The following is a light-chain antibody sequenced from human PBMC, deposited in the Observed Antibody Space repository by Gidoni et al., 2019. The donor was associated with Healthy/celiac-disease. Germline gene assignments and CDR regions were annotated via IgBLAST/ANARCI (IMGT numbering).Light chain of an antibody. CDR1: SSNIGAGYD. CDR3: QSYDSSLSGSV. Sequence: SVLTPPPSVSGAPGQRVTISCPGSSSNIGAGYDVHWYQQLPGTAPKLLIYGNSKRPSGVPDRFSGSKSGTSASLAITELQAEDEADYYCQSYDSSLSGSVFGGGTKLTVL. V-gene: IGLV1-40*01. J-gene: IGLJ2*01. CDR2: GNS.